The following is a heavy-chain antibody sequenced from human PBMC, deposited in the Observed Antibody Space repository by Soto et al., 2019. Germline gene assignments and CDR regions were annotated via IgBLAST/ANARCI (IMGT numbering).Heavy chain of an antibody. CDR3: ARESEDFTSDFDY. CDR1: GFTFSRYS. V-gene: IGHV3-21*01. J-gene: IGHJ4*02. Sequence: EVQLVESGGGLVRPGGSLRLSCAASGFTFSRYSMNWVRQAPGKGLEWVSSISSTTNYIYYADSMKGRFTVSRDNAKNSVYLDMNSLRAEDTAVYYCARESEDFTSDFDYWGQGTLVTVSS. CDR2: ISSTTNYI.